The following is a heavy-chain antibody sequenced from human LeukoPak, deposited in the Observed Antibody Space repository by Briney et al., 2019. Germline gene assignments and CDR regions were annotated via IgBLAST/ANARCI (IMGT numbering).Heavy chain of an antibody. CDR3: ARASPMSSP. J-gene: IGHJ5*02. CDR2: MNPNSGNT. D-gene: IGHD3-22*01. V-gene: IGHV1-8*03. CDR1: GYTFTSYY. Sequence: ASVKVSCKASGYTFTSYYMHWVRQAPGQGLEWMGWMNPNSGNTGYAQKFQGRVTITRNTSISTAYMELSSLRSEDTAVYYCARASPMSSPWGQGTLVTVSS.